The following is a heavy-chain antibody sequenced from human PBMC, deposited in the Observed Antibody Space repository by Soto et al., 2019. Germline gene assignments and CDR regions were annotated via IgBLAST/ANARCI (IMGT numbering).Heavy chain of an antibody. D-gene: IGHD5-18*01. CDR1: GYTFSDYA. Sequence: QVQLVQSGAEVKKPGASVKVSCKASGYTFSDYAMHWVRQAPGQGLEWMGWIKPNTGGTKYAQKFQGWVTMTTDTVISTVYMESSTASSHETAVYYCARQVRDGVRYSSGMDAWGQGTTVTVSS. J-gene: IGHJ6*02. CDR2: IKPNTGGT. V-gene: IGHV1-2*04. CDR3: ARQVRDGVRYSSGMDA.